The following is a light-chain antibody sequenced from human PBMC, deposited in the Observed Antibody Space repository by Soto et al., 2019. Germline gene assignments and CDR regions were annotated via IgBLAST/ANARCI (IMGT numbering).Light chain of an antibody. CDR3: QQSYSTPPT. J-gene: IGKJ1*01. CDR1: QSISGN. V-gene: IGKV1-39*01. CDR2: AAS. Sequence: DIQMTQSPSSLSASVGDRVTITCRASQSISGNLNWYQQKPGKAPKLLIYAASSLQSGVPSRFSGSGSGTDFTLTISSLQPEDFATYHCQQSYSTPPTFGQGTKVEIK.